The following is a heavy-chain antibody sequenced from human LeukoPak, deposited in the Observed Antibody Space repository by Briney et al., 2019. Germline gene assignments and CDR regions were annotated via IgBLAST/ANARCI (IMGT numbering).Heavy chain of an antibody. V-gene: IGHV4-59*01. CDR3: AREAGNDSFDY. Sequence: SETLSLTCTVSGGSISSDYGSWRRQPRGRGVEWIGYICYSGKTNYNPSLKSRVNIAVDKKKNQCSLKLSYVTAADTAVYYCAREAGNDSFDYWGQGTLVTVSS. D-gene: IGHD6-13*01. CDR2: ICYSGKT. CDR1: GGSISSDY. J-gene: IGHJ4*02.